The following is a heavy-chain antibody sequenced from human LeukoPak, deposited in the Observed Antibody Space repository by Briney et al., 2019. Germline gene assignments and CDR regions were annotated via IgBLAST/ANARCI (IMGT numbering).Heavy chain of an antibody. J-gene: IGHJ4*02. CDR3: ARDYRPIAAAVYYFDY. CDR1: GFTFSSYG. Sequence: GGSLRLSCAASGFTFSSYGMHWVRQAPGKGLEWVADIWYDGSNKYYADSVKGRFTISRDNSKNTLYLQMNSLRAEDTAVYYCARDYRPIAAAVYYFDYWGQGTLVTVSS. D-gene: IGHD6-13*01. V-gene: IGHV3-33*01. CDR2: IWYDGSNK.